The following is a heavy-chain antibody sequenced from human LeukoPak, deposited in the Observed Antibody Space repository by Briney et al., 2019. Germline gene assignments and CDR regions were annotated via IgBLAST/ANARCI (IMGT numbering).Heavy chain of an antibody. Sequence: GGSLRLSCAASGFTFSSYGMHWVRQAPGKGLEWVAFIRYDGSNKYYADSVKGRFTISRDNSKNTLYLQMNSLRAEDTAVYYCAKDLPTQIIAVVPAAIDYWGQGTLATVSS. J-gene: IGHJ4*02. V-gene: IGHV3-30*02. D-gene: IGHD2-2*02. CDR2: IRYDGSNK. CDR1: GFTFSSYG. CDR3: AKDLPTQIIAVVPAAIDY.